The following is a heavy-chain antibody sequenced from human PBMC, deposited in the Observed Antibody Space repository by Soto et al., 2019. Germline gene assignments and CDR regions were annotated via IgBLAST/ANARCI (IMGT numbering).Heavy chain of an antibody. D-gene: IGHD3-10*01. Sequence: GASVKVSCKASGYTFGSYWMHWVRQDPGKGLVWVSRINGDGSSISYADSVKGRFTISRDNAKNTLYLQMNSLRAEDTAVYYCTRGTPALLAYWGQGTQVTVSS. CDR1: GYTFGSYW. CDR3: TRGTPALLAY. V-gene: IGHV3-74*01. J-gene: IGHJ4*02. CDR2: INGDGSSI.